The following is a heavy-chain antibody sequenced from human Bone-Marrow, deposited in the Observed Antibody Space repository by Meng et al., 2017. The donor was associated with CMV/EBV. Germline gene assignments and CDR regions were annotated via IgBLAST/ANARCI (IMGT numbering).Heavy chain of an antibody. Sequence: SCADSGFNFSSDAMHWVRQAPGKGLEWVTVISYDGTDKYYADSVKGRFTISRDTSKNTLYLQMNSLRAEDTAVYHCARDGGGSDPWIDYWGQGTLVTVSS. J-gene: IGHJ4*02. CDR1: GFNFSSDA. D-gene: IGHD5-12*01. CDR3: ARDGGGSDPWIDY. CDR2: ISYDGTDK. V-gene: IGHV3-30*04.